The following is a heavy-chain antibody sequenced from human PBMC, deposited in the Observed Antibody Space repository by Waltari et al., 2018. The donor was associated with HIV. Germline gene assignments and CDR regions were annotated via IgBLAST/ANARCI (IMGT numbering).Heavy chain of an antibody. CDR2: NNPSSGSK. CDR3: ARIHQAHRYYYDSSGYSVYFDY. CDR1: GYTFTGYY. D-gene: IGHD3-22*01. V-gene: IGHV1-2*06. J-gene: IGHJ4*02. Sequence: QVQLVQSGAEVKKPGASVKVSCKASGYTFTGYYMHWVRQAPGQGLEWRGRNNPSSGSKNDAQKFQGRVTMTRDTSISTAYMELSRLRSDDTAVYYCARIHQAHRYYYDSSGYSVYFDYWGQGTLVTVSS.